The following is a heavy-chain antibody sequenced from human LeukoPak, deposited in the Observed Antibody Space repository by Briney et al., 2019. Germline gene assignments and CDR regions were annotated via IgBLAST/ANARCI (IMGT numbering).Heavy chain of an antibody. CDR1: GFTFSSYA. Sequence: PGRSLRLSCAASGFTFSSYAMHWVRQAPGKGLEWVAVISYDGSNKYYADSVKGRFTISRDNSKNTLYLQMNSLRAEDTAVYYCARDIEIDSSGYYPSAFGYWGQGTLVTVSS. J-gene: IGHJ4*02. CDR2: ISYDGSNK. D-gene: IGHD3-22*01. CDR3: ARDIEIDSSGYYPSAFGY. V-gene: IGHV3-30-3*01.